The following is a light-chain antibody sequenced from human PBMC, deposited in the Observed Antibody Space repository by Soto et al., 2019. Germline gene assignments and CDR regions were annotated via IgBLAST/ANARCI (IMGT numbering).Light chain of an antibody. CDR1: QSLSSY. CDR2: DAS. Sequence: EIVLTQSPATLSLSPGERATLSGRASQSLSSYLAWYHQRPVQAPRLLIYDASNRATGIPARFSGSGSGTDVTLTISSLEPDDLAVYDCQQRRNWQYTFGQGTKLEIK. CDR3: QQRRNWQYT. V-gene: IGKV3-11*01. J-gene: IGKJ2*01.